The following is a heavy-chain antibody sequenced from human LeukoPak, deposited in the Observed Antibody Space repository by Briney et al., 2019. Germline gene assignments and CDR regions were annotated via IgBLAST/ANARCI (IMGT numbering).Heavy chain of an antibody. J-gene: IGHJ3*02. CDR3: ARYIPSCGGNCNDGFDI. CDR2: LYSGGDT. CDR1: GFTVSSNY. V-gene: IGHV3-53*01. Sequence: GGSLRLSCAASGFTVSSNYMTWVRQAPGKGLEWVSVLYSGGDTYYADSVKGRFTISRDNSKNTLYLQLNTLRAEDTAVYYCARYIPSCGGNCNDGFDIRGQGTMVTVSS. D-gene: IGHD2-21*01.